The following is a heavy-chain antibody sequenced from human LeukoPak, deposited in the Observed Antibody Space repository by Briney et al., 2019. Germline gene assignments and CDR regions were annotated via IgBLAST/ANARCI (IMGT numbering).Heavy chain of an antibody. J-gene: IGHJ6*03. CDR3: ARADCSGTSCYHYYYLDV. CDR1: GFTVSSNY. D-gene: IGHD2-2*01. V-gene: IGHV3-7*01. CDR2: IKQDGGEK. Sequence: GGSLRLSCAASGFTVSSNYMSWVRQPPGKGLEWVGNIKQDGGEKYYVDSVKGRFTISRDNAKNSLYLQMNSLRAEDTGVYYCARADCSGTSCYHYYYLDVWGKGTTVTISS.